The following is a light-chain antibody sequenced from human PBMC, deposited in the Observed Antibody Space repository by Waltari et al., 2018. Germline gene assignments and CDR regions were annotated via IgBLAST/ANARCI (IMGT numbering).Light chain of an antibody. CDR3: QVWDRTADDVV. V-gene: IGLV3-21*02. CDR1: NIGSKS. Sequence: SYVLTQPPSVSVAPGQTARIICEGNNIGSKSVHGYKQKPGQAPVLGVYDDSPRPPGIPDRFSGSNSGSTATLTISRVEAGDEADYYCQVWDRTADDVVFGGGTKVNVL. CDR2: DDS. J-gene: IGLJ2*01.